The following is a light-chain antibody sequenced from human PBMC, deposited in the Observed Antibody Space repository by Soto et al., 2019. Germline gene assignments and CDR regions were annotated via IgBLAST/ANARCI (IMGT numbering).Light chain of an antibody. CDR3: QQYYSTPFT. V-gene: IGKV4-1*01. Sequence: DIVMTQSPDSLAVSLGERATINCKSSQSVLYSSNNKNYLAWYQQKPGQPPKLLIYWASTRESGVPDRFSGSGSGTEFTLTISSLQAEDVAVYYCQQYYSTPFTFGLGTKLEIK. J-gene: IGKJ2*01. CDR1: QSVLYSSNNKNY. CDR2: WAS.